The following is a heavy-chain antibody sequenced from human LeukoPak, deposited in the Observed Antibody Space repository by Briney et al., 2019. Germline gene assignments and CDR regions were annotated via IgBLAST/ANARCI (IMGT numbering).Heavy chain of an antibody. J-gene: IGHJ4*02. Sequence: SETLSLTCTVSGASINSDTYYWGWIRQPPGKGLEWIGAHSHSGSAYYNPSLRSRITMSLDTSENQLSLKLYSVTAADTAIYYCARYQTGTMFAVWGQGTLVTISS. D-gene: IGHD1/OR15-1a*01. CDR2: HSHSGSA. CDR3: ARYQTGTMFAV. V-gene: IGHV4-39*07. CDR1: GASINSDTYY.